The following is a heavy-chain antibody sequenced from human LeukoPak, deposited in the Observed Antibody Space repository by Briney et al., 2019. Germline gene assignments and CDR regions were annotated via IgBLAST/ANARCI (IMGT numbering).Heavy chain of an antibody. J-gene: IGHJ6*02. CDR2: ISAYNGNT. CDR3: ARDRPFMTTVSLEYYYGMDV. D-gene: IGHD4-17*01. CDR1: GYTFTSYG. Sequence: ASVKVSCKASGYTFTSYGITWVRQAPGQGLEWMGWISAYNGNTNYAQKLQGRVTMTTDTSTSTAYMELRSLRSDDTAVYYCARDRPFMTTVSLEYYYGMDVWGQGTTVTVSS. V-gene: IGHV1-18*01.